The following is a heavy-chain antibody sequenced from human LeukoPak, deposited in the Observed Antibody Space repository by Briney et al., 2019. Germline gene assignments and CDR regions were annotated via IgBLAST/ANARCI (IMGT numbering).Heavy chain of an antibody. D-gene: IGHD3-3*01. J-gene: IGHJ5*02. V-gene: IGHV3-7*03. Sequence: GGSLRLSCAASGFTLSSYWMSWVRQAPGKGLEWVANIKQDGSEKYYVDSVKGRFTISRDNAKNSLYLQMNRLKASDTAMYYCAIFDFLFGEIDNWFDPWGQGTLVTVSS. CDR1: GFTLSSYW. CDR2: IKQDGSEK. CDR3: AIFDFLFGEIDNWFDP.